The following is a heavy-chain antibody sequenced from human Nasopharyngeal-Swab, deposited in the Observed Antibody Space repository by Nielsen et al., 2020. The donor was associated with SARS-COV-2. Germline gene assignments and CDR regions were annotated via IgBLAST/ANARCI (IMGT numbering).Heavy chain of an antibody. J-gene: IGHJ4*02. V-gene: IGHV3-30-3*01. Sequence: GRSLRPSCAASGFTSSRYTMHWVRQAPGKGLEWVAVISYDGSNKYYADSVKGRLTIPRDIPKNTLYLQMNSLRAEDTAVFYCASTPLDSRGYYYAFHYWGRGTLVTVSS. D-gene: IGHD3-22*01. CDR1: GFTSSRYT. CDR3: ASTPLDSRGYYYAFHY. CDR2: ISYDGSNK.